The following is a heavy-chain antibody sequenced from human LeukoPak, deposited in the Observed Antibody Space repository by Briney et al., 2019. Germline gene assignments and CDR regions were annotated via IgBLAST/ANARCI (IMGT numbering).Heavy chain of an antibody. CDR1: GFTFTNSA. CDR2: IVVGSGNA. Sequence: GASLNVSCKASGFTFTNSAIQWVRQAPGQRLEWLGWIVVGSGNANYAQKSQDRVIITRDMSTSTAYMEVSSLRSEDTAVYYCAADDLTRAYWGQGTLVTVSS. J-gene: IGHJ4*02. V-gene: IGHV1-58*02. CDR3: AADDLTRAY.